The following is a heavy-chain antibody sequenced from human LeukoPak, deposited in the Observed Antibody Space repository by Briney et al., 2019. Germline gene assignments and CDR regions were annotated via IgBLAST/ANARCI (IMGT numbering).Heavy chain of an antibody. CDR1: GYTFTGYY. D-gene: IGHD3-22*01. V-gene: IGHV1-2*02. Sequence: GASVKVSCKASGYTFTGYYMHWVRQAPGQGLEWMGWINPNSGGTNYAQKFQGRVTMTRDTSISTAYMELSRLRSDDTAVYYCARELHYYDSSGYYGLDAFDIWGQGTMVTVSS. J-gene: IGHJ3*02. CDR3: ARELHYYDSSGYYGLDAFDI. CDR2: INPNSGGT.